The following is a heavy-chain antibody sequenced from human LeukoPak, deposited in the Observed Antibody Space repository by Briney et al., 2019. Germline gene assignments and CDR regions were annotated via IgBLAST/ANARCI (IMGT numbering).Heavy chain of an antibody. Sequence: SETLSLTCAVYGGPLNGYYWTWIRQPPGKGLEWIGEINHSGSTNYNASLKRRVTISVDTSMNQFYLKLTSVSAADTAVYYCARISGGYWGQGTPVTVSS. CDR2: INHSGST. CDR3: ARISGGY. V-gene: IGHV4-34*01. J-gene: IGHJ4*02. D-gene: IGHD3-10*01. CDR1: GGPLNGYY.